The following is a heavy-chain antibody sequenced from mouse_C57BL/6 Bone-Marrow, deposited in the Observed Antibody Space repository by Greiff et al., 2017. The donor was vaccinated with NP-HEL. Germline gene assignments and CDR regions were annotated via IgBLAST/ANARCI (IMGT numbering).Heavy chain of an antibody. CDR2: IDPANGNT. D-gene: IGHD1-1*01. V-gene: IGHV14-3*01. J-gene: IGHJ3*01. CDR3: ARSLYYYGKGAFAY. Sequence: EVMLVESVAELVRPGASVKLSCTASGFNIKNTYMHWVKQRPEQGLEWIGRIDPANGNTKYAPKFQGKATITADTSSNTAYLQLSSLTSEDTAIYYCARSLYYYGKGAFAYWGQGTLVTVSA. CDR1: GFNIKNTY.